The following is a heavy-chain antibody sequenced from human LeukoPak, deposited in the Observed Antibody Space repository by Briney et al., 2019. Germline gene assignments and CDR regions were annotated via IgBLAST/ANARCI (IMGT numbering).Heavy chain of an antibody. CDR2: ISGSGGST. V-gene: IGHV3-23*01. CDR3: AKDSRAVAGTGAFGAFDI. CDR1: GFTFSSYA. J-gene: IGHJ3*02. D-gene: IGHD6-19*01. Sequence: PGGSLRLSRAASGFTFSSYAMSWVRQAPGRGLEWVSAISGSGGSTYYADSVKGRFTISRDNSKNTLYLQMNSLRAEDTAVYYCAKDSRAVAGTGAFGAFDIWGQGTMVTVSS.